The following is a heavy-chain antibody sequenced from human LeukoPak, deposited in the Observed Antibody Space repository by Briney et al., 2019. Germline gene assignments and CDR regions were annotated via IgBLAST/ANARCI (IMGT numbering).Heavy chain of an antibody. CDR2: ISYDGSNK. CDR1: GFTFSNAW. D-gene: IGHD6-19*01. J-gene: IGHJ4*02. CDR3: ARERGKIAVAGLDY. Sequence: GGSLRLSCAASGFTFSNAWMSWVRQAPGKGLEWVAVISYDGSNKYYADSVKGRFTISRDNSKNTLYLQMNSLRAEDTAVYYCARERGKIAVAGLDYWGQGTLVTVSS. V-gene: IGHV3-30-3*01.